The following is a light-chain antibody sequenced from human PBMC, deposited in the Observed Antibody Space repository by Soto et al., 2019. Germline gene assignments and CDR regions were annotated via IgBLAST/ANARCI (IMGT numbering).Light chain of an antibody. CDR2: AAS. CDR1: QSISSY. CDR3: QQSYRTPWT. Sequence: DIQRTQSPSSLSASVGDRVTITCRASQSISSYLNWYQQKPGKAPKLLIYAASSLQSGVPSRFSGSGSGTDFTLTISSRQPADFATYYCQQSYRTPWTFGQGTKVDIK. V-gene: IGKV1-39*01. J-gene: IGKJ1*01.